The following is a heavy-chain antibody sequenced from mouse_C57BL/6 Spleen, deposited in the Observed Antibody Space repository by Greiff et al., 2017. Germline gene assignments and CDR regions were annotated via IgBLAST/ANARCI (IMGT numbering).Heavy chain of an antibody. D-gene: IGHD2-3*01. Sequence: ASGPGLVKPSQSLSLTCSVTGYSITSGYYWNWIRQFPGNKLEWMGYISYDGSNNYNPSLKNRISITRDTSKNQFFLKLNSVTTEDTATYYCARGEDGFDYWGQGTTLTVSS. CDR3: ARGEDGFDY. CDR2: ISYDGSN. V-gene: IGHV3-6*01. CDR1: GYSITSGYY. J-gene: IGHJ2*01.